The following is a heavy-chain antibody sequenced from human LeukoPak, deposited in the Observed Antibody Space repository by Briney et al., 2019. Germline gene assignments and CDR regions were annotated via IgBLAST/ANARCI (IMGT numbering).Heavy chain of an antibody. Sequence: GGSLRLSCAAPGFKFDVYGMSWVRQVPGKGLEWVCDINWNGAWTGYADSVKGRFTISRDNAKNSLYLQMNSLRAEDTALYYCAGYYYDSSRGFDLWGQGTLVTVSA. CDR3: AGYYYDSSRGFDL. J-gene: IGHJ5*02. CDR2: INWNGAWT. CDR1: GFKFDVYG. V-gene: IGHV3-20*04. D-gene: IGHD3-22*01.